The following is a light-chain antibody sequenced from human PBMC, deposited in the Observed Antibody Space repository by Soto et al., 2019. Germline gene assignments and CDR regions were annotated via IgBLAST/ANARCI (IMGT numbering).Light chain of an antibody. Sequence: ETVLTQSPGTLSLSPGERATLSCRASQTIRSNYLAWYRQTPGQAPRLLIYGASNRATGIADRFSGSGSGTDFTLIISRLEPEDFALLYCQQYGSSPWTFGQGTKVEIK. J-gene: IGKJ1*01. CDR1: QTIRSNY. CDR3: QQYGSSPWT. CDR2: GAS. V-gene: IGKV3-20*01.